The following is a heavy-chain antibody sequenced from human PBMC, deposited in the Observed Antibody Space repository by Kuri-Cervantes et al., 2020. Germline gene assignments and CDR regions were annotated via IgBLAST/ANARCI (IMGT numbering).Heavy chain of an antibody. J-gene: IGHJ3*02. CDR3: AGGLWDSSRAQHAFDI. V-gene: IGHV4-61*02. Sequence: LRLSCTVSGGSISSGSYYWSSIRQLAGKGLESIGRIYTSGSTNYNPPLKSRVTMSVDTSKNQFSLKLISVTHADTAVYYCAGGLWDSSRAQHAFDIWGQGTMVTVSS. CDR2: IYTSGST. D-gene: IGHD6-13*01. CDR1: GGSISSGSYY.